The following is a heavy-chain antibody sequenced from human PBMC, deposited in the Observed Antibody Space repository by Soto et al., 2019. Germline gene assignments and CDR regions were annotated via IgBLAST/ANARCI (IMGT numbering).Heavy chain of an antibody. CDR2: IYYSGST. Sequence: QLQLQESGPGLVKPSETLSLTCTVSGGSISSSSYYWGWIRQPPGKGLEWIGSIYYSGSTYYNPSLKSRVTISVDTSKNQFSRKLSSVTAADTAVYYCARDSGCTNGVCSWGLFDYWGQGTLVTVSS. J-gene: IGHJ4*02. CDR3: ARDSGCTNGVCSWGLFDY. V-gene: IGHV4-39*02. CDR1: GGSISSSSYY. D-gene: IGHD2-8*01.